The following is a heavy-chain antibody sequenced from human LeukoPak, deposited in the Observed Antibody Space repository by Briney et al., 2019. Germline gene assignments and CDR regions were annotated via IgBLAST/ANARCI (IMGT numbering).Heavy chain of an antibody. J-gene: IGHJ2*01. D-gene: IGHD2-2*01. Sequence: PGGSLRLSCAASEFSFSTNWMHWVRQTPGKGLEWVAELNEYGSVKYYVDSVKGRFTISRDNAKSLLFLQMYNLRTEDTGVYFCANVPRSTVSYWGRGTLVTVSS. V-gene: IGHV3-7*01. CDR2: LNEYGSVK. CDR3: ANVPRSTVSY. CDR1: EFSFSTNW.